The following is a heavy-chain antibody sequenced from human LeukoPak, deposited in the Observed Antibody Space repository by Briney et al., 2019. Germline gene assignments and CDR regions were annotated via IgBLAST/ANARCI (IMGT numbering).Heavy chain of an antibody. CDR3: ARELAAAGVISAYYYYYYGMDV. Sequence: GGSLRLSCAASGFTFSSYSMNWVRQAPGKGLEWVSSISSSSSYIYYADSVKGRFTISRDNAKNSLYLQMNSLRAEDTAMYYCARELAAAGVISAYYYYYYGMDVWGQGTTVTVSS. CDR1: GFTFSSYS. CDR2: ISSSSSYI. J-gene: IGHJ6*02. D-gene: IGHD6-13*01. V-gene: IGHV3-21*01.